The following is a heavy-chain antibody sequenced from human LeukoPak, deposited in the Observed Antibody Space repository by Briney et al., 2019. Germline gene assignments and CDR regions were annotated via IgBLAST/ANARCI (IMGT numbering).Heavy chain of an antibody. Sequence: SQTLSLTCVVSGGSISSGGYSWSWIRQPPGRGLEFIGYIYHSGATYHNPSLKSQVTISVDRPKDQFSLKLTSVTAADTAVYYCARGPNDILTGYYRTFFDYWGQGALVTVSS. CDR2: IYHSGAT. D-gene: IGHD3-9*01. CDR3: ARGPNDILTGYYRTFFDY. CDR1: GGSISSGGYS. V-gene: IGHV4-30-2*01. J-gene: IGHJ4*02.